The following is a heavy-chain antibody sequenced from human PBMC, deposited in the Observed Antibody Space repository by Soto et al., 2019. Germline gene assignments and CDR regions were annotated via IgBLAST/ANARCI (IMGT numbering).Heavy chain of an antibody. CDR3: VRIRSGYSPSSYYYGMDV. Sequence: SGPTLVNPTQTIMLTCNVSGFSLSTSGMCVTWIRQPPGKALEWLALIDWEDNKIYSTPLKSRLTLSKDTSKDQVVLTMTDMDPVDTATYYCVRIRSGYSPSSYYYGMDVWGQGTTVTVSS. J-gene: IGHJ6*02. CDR1: GFSLSTSGMC. D-gene: IGHD3-3*01. CDR2: IDWEDNK. V-gene: IGHV2-70*01.